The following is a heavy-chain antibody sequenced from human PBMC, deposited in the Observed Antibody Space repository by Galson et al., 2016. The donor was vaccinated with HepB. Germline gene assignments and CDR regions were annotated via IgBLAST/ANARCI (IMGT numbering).Heavy chain of an antibody. D-gene: IGHD3-22*01. CDR3: ATSYSTGYYDAFDI. CDR1: GYSFTSYW. J-gene: IGHJ3*02. V-gene: IGHV5-51*01. CDR2: IYPSDSDT. Sequence: QSGAEVKKPGESLRISCRGSGYSFTSYWISWVRQMPGKGLEWMGIIYPSDSDTRYSPSFQGQVTISADKSINTAYLQLSSLKASDTAMYYCATSYSTGYYDAFDIWGQGTMVTVSS.